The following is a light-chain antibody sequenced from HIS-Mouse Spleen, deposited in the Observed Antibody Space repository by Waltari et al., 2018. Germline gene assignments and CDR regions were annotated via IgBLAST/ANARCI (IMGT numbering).Light chain of an antibody. Sequence: DIVMTQSTDSLAVSLGERATTNCKSSQSVLYSSNNTNYLAWYQQKPGQPPKLLIYWASTRESGVPDRFSGSGSGTDFTLTISSLQAEDVAVYYCQQYYSTPYTFGQGTKLEIK. CDR1: QSVLYSSNNTNY. J-gene: IGKJ2*01. V-gene: IGKV4-1*01. CDR2: WAS. CDR3: QQYYSTPYT.